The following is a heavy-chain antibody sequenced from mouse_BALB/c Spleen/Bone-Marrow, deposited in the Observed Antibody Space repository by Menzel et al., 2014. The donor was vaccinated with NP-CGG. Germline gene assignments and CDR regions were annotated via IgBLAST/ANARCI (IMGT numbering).Heavy chain of an antibody. J-gene: IGHJ4*01. Sequence: QVQLQQPGPELVKPGASVKISCKASGYAFSSSWMNWVKQRPGQGLEWIGRIFPGDGDTYYNGKFKGKATLTADKSSSTAYMQLSSLTSVGSAVYFCARSDGYRAMDYWGQGTSVTVSS. CDR3: ARSDGYRAMDY. CDR1: GYAFSSSW. D-gene: IGHD2-3*01. V-gene: IGHV1-82*01. CDR2: IFPGDGDT.